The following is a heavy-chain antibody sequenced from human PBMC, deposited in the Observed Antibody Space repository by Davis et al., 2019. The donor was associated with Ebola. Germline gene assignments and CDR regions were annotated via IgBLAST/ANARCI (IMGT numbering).Heavy chain of an antibody. Sequence: MPSETLSLTCTVSGGSISSADYYWGWIRQPPGKGLEWIGSIYYSGSTYYNPSLKSRVTISVDTSKNQFSLKLSSVTAADTAVYYCAVDIVLMVYAWFDYWGQGTLVTVSP. CDR2: IYYSGST. CDR3: AVDIVLMVYAWFDY. CDR1: GGSISSADYY. J-gene: IGHJ4*02. V-gene: IGHV4-39*01. D-gene: IGHD2-8*01.